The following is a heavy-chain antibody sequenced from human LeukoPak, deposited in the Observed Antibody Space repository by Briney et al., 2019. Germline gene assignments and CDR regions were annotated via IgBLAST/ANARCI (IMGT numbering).Heavy chain of an antibody. D-gene: IGHD3-22*01. CDR2: IHPGDSIS. V-gene: IGHV5-51*01. CDR1: GYRFTSYW. Sequence: GESLKISCKGSGYRFTSYWIGWARRTPGKGLEWMGIIHPGDSISRYSPSFQGQVSISVDKSINTAYLQWGSLKASDTAMYYCARRAVEDYYDSSGYYAFQHWGQGALVTVSS. CDR3: ARRAVEDYYDSSGYYAFQH. J-gene: IGHJ1*01.